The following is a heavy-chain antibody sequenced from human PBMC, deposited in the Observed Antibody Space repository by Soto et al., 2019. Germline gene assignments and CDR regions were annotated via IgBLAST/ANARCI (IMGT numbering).Heavy chain of an antibody. V-gene: IGHV4-31*03. CDR2: ISYSGST. J-gene: IGHJ4*02. CDR1: GGSISSGGYY. D-gene: IGHD4-17*01. Sequence: QVQLQESGPGLVKPSQTLSLTCTVSGGSISSGGYYWSWIRQHPGKGLEWIGYISYSGSTYYNPYLKSRVTISVDTSTTQFSLKLSSVTAADTAVYYCARSPEATVTAFDVWGQGTLVTVSS. CDR3: ARSPEATVTAFDV.